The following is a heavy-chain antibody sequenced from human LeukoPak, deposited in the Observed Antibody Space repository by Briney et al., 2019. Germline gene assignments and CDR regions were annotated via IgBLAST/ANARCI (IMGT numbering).Heavy chain of an antibody. Sequence: SETLSLTCTVSGGSITSYYWSWIRQPPGKGLEWIGYIYYSGSTNYNPSLKSRVTISIDTSKNQFSLKLSSVTAADTAVYYCARGADYDSSGYYLGIDYWGQGTLVTVSS. V-gene: IGHV4-59*12. CDR2: IYYSGST. CDR3: ARGADYDSSGYYLGIDY. D-gene: IGHD3-22*01. CDR1: GGSITSYY. J-gene: IGHJ4*02.